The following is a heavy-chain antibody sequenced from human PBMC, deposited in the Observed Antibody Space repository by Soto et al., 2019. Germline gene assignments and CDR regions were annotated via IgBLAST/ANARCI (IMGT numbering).Heavy chain of an antibody. CDR1: GYAFKGWC. J-gene: IGHJ3*02. Sequence: ALVKFSRSSSGYAFKGWCMHYVRQAPGQEQERMGWMNPVSGGTICAQKLQGWVTIIRDTSISTAYMVLIRLRSDDTAVYYCARVATTQVVGYDPFDIWCQGIMVTVSS. D-gene: IGHD5-12*01. CDR3: ARVATTQVVGYDPFDI. CDR2: MNPVSGGT. V-gene: IGHV1-2*04.